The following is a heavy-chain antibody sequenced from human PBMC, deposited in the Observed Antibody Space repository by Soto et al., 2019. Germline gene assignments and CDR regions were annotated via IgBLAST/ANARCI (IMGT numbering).Heavy chain of an antibody. CDR3: ASSPDCTNRVCLNWFDP. D-gene: IGHD2-8*01. J-gene: IGHJ5*02. Sequence: ASVKVSCKASGYTFTSYGISWVRQAPGQGLEWMGWISAYNGNTNYAQKLQGRVTMTTDTSTSTAYMELRSLRSDDTAVYYCASSPDCTNRVCLNWFDPWGQGTLVTVSS. V-gene: IGHV1-18*01. CDR1: GYTFTSYG. CDR2: ISAYNGNT.